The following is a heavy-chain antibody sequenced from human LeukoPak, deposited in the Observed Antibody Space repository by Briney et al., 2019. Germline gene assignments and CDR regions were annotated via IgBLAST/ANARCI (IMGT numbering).Heavy chain of an antibody. D-gene: IGHD6-19*01. CDR2: IWYDGSNK. CDR1: GFTFSNYG. Sequence: GGSLRLSCAASGFTFSNYGMHWVRQAPGKGLEWVAVIWYDGSNKYYADSVKGRFTISRDNSKNTLYLQMNSLRAEDTAVYYCARDAIAVAGTDSMDVWGQGTTVTVSS. CDR3: ARDAIAVAGTDSMDV. V-gene: IGHV3-33*01. J-gene: IGHJ6*02.